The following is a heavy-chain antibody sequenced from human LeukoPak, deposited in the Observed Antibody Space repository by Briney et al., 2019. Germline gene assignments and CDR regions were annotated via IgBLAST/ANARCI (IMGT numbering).Heavy chain of an antibody. J-gene: IGHJ1*01. CDR3: ARGILQQQLVAN. CDR2: INPKNGAT. CDR1: GYTFSDYY. V-gene: IGHV1-2*02. Sequence: ASMNVSCKSSGYTFSDYYVHWVRQAPGQGLEWMGWINPKNGATKYARKFLGRVTMTRDTSIDTVYMELSGLRSDDTAKFYCARGILQQQLVANWGQGTLVTVSS. D-gene: IGHD6-13*01.